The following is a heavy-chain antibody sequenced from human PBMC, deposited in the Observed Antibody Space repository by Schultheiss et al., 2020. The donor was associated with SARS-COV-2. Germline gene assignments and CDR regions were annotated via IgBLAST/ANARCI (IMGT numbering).Heavy chain of an antibody. D-gene: IGHD2-15*01. Sequence: ASVKVSCKASGYTFTGYYMHWVRQAPGQGLEWMGWINPNSGGTNYAQKFQGRVTMTRDTSISTAYMELSRLRSDDTAVYYCARGGYCSGGSCAGGAFDIWCQGTMVTVSS. CDR1: GYTFTGYY. CDR3: ARGGYCSGGSCAGGAFDI. CDR2: INPNSGGT. J-gene: IGHJ3*02. V-gene: IGHV1-2*02.